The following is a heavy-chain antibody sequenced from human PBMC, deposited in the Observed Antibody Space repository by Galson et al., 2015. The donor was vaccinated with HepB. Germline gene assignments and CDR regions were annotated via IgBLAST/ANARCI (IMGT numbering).Heavy chain of an antibody. CDR3: ARDNYYDSRPGGGDY. Sequence: SLRLSCAASGFTFSSYSMNWLRQAPGKGLEWVSSISSSSSYIYYADSVKGRFTISRDNAKNSLYLQMNSLRAEDTAVYYCARDNYYDSRPGGGDYWGQGTLVTVSS. D-gene: IGHD3-22*01. CDR1: GFTFSSYS. J-gene: IGHJ4*02. CDR2: ISSSSSYI. V-gene: IGHV3-21*01.